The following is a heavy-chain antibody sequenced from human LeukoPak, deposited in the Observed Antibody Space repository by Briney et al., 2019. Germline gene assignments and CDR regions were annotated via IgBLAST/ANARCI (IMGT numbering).Heavy chain of an antibody. Sequence: GGSLRLSCAASGFTFSSYAMHWVRQAPGKGLEWVAVISYDGSNKYYADSVKGRFTISRDNSKNTLYLQMNSLRAEDTAVYYCARGPDTAMVCPLDYWGQGTLVTVSS. V-gene: IGHV3-30-3*01. CDR2: ISYDGSNK. D-gene: IGHD5-18*01. CDR1: GFTFSSYA. J-gene: IGHJ4*02. CDR3: ARGPDTAMVCPLDY.